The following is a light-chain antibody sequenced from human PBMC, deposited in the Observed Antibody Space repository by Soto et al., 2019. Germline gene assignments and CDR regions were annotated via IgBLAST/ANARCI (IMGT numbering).Light chain of an antibody. CDR2: DAS. CDR1: QDISKY. CDR3: QQYDNLPLT. V-gene: IGKV1-33*01. Sequence: DIQMTQSPSSLSASVGDRVTITCQASQDISKYLNWYQQKPGKAPKLLIYDASNLETGVPSRFSGSGSGTDFTFTTSSLQPEEIATYYCQQYDNLPLTFGGGTKVDIK. J-gene: IGKJ4*01.